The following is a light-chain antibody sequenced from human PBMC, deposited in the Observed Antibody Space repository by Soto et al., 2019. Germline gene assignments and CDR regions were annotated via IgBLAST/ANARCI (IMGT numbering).Light chain of an antibody. Sequence: DIQMTQSPSTLSASVGERVTITCRASQSISSWLAWYQQKPGKAPKLLIYDASSLESGVPSWFSGSGSGTEFTLTSSSLQHDDFATYYCQQYNTQFTFGPGTKVDIK. CDR1: QSISSW. CDR2: DAS. J-gene: IGKJ3*01. CDR3: QQYNTQFT. V-gene: IGKV1-5*01.